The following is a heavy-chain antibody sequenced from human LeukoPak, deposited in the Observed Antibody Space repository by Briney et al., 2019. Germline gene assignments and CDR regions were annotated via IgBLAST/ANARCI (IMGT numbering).Heavy chain of an antibody. CDR3: ARDDIVATRWWFDP. CDR1: GGTFSSYA. Sequence: SSVKVSCKASGGTFSSYAISWVRQAPGQGLEWMGRIIPIFGIANYAQKFQGRVTITADKSTSTAYMELSGLRSEDTAVYYCARDDIVATRWWFDPWGQGTLVTVSS. J-gene: IGHJ5*02. V-gene: IGHV1-69*04. D-gene: IGHD5-12*01. CDR2: IIPIFGIA.